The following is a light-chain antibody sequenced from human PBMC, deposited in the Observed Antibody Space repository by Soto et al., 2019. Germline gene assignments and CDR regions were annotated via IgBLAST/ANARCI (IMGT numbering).Light chain of an antibody. J-gene: IGKJ4*01. CDR3: QQRSNS. CDR2: DAS. Sequence: EIVLTQSPATLSLSPGERATLSCRASQSVSSYLAWYQQKPGQAPRLLIYDASNRATGIPARFSGSGSGTDFTLTISSREHEDFAVYYCQQRSNSFGGGTKVEIK. CDR1: QSVSSY. V-gene: IGKV3-11*01.